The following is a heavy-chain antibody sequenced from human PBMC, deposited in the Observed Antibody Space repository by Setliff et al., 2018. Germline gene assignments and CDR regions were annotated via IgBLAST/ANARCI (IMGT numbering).Heavy chain of an antibody. CDR1: DDSFTSSRYY. Sequence: PSETLSLTCTVSDDSFTSSRYYWGWIRQAPGSGLEWIGSISYSGTPYYNASVESRVTISIDTSRNQFSLELRSETVADTATYYCVRPGGTTVVARHFDYWGSGILVTVSS. D-gene: IGHD2-15*01. CDR2: ISYSGTP. V-gene: IGHV4-39*01. CDR3: VRPGGTTVVARHFDY. J-gene: IGHJ4*01.